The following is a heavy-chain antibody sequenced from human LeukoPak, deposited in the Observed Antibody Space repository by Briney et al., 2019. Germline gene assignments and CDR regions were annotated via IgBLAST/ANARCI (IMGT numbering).Heavy chain of an antibody. J-gene: IGHJ4*02. CDR2: INKKGGT. CDR1: SDSISGGDYY. V-gene: IGHV4-30-4*01. Sequence: SETLSLTCTVSSDSISGGDYYWSWIRQPAGKGLEFIGYINKKGGTFYNPPLKSRVSISIDTSKNQFSLKLTSVTAADTAVYFCAREHKSYGDYPYYFDSWGQGTLVTVSS. CDR3: AREHKSYGDYPYYFDS. D-gene: IGHD4-17*01.